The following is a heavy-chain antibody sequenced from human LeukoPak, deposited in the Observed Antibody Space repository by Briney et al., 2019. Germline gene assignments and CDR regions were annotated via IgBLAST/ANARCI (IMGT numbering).Heavy chain of an antibody. J-gene: IGHJ4*02. Sequence: GGSLRLSCVACGFTFGYYEMNWVRQAPGKGLEWISYISSSADAISYAESLKGRFTVSRDNAKNSLYLQLSGLGGDDTAIYYCARGAMVRGFDVWGQGTLVTVSS. D-gene: IGHD3-10*01. CDR1: GFTFGYYE. V-gene: IGHV3-48*03. CDR2: ISSSADAI. CDR3: ARGAMVRGFDV.